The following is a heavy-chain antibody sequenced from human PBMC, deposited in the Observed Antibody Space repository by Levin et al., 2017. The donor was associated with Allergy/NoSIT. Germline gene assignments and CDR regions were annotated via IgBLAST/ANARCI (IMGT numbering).Heavy chain of an antibody. J-gene: IGHJ4*02. Sequence: AGGSLRLSCAASGFTFSSYAMHWVRQAPGKGLEWVTVISYVGIDKYYADSVKGRFTISRDNSKNTLYLQMNSLRAEDTAVYYWAGYGGKQGRYYFDYWGQGTLVTVSS. CDR2: ISYVGIDK. CDR3: AGYGGKQGRYYFDY. D-gene: IGHD4-23*01. V-gene: IGHV3-30*04. CDR1: GFTFSSYA.